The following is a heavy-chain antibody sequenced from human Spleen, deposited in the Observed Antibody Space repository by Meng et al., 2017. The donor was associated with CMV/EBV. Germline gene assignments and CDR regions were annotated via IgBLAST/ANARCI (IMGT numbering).Heavy chain of an antibody. J-gene: IGHJ4*02. CDR1: TFSRYS. Sequence: TFSRYSIAWVRQAPGQGLEWMGRIIPIIGIADYAQKFQGRVTITADKATSTAYMELRSLRSDDTAVYYCARIKRAGSLHSPGPFDYWGQGTLVTVSS. D-gene: IGHD6-19*01. CDR3: ARIKRAGSLHSPGPFDY. CDR2: IIPIIGIA. V-gene: IGHV1-69*02.